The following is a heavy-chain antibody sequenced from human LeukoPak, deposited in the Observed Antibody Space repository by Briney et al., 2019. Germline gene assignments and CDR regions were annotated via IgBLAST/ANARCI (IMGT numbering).Heavy chain of an antibody. J-gene: IGHJ3*02. V-gene: IGHV3-30*18. Sequence: PGRSLRLSCAASGFTFSSYGMHWVRQAPGKGLGWVAVISYDGSNKYYADSVKGRFTISRDNSKNTLYLQMNSLRAEDTAVYYCAKDPQLWLTVGAFDIWGQGTMVTVSS. CDR2: ISYDGSNK. CDR1: GFTFSSYG. D-gene: IGHD5-18*01. CDR3: AKDPQLWLTVGAFDI.